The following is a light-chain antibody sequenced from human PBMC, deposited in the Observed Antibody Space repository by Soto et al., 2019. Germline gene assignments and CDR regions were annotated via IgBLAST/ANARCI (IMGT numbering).Light chain of an antibody. CDR3: QQYGSSPMT. Sequence: EIVLTQSPGTLSLSPGERATLSCRASQSVSSNLAWYQQKPGQAPRLLIYGASSRASGIPDRVSGSGSETDFTLTISRLEPEEFAVYYCQQYGSSPMTFGQGTKVDIK. CDR2: GAS. CDR1: QSVSSN. J-gene: IGKJ1*01. V-gene: IGKV3-20*01.